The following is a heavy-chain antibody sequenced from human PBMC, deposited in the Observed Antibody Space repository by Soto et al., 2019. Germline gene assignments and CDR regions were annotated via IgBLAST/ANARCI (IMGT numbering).Heavy chain of an antibody. CDR2: IIPMITVR. D-gene: IGHD2-2*01. Sequence: QVHLVQSGAEVKKPGSSVKVSCKAAGGTFSTYTLIWVRQAPGQGLEWMGRIIPMITVRNSAQKFQGRVTLTADKSTSTAFMELTSLRSDDTAVYYCSIGSWSAETFDVWGQGTMVTVSS. CDR3: SIGSWSAETFDV. J-gene: IGHJ3*01. CDR1: GGTFSTYT. V-gene: IGHV1-69*02.